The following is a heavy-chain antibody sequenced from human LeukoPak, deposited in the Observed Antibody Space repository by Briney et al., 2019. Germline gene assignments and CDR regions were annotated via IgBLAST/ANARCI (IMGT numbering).Heavy chain of an antibody. V-gene: IGHV1-2*02. CDR1: GYTFTGYY. CDR2: INPNSGGT. J-gene: IGHJ4*02. Sequence: ASVKVSCKASGYTFTGYYMHWVRQAPGQGLEWMGWINPNSGGTKYAQKFKGRVTMTRDTSISTAYMELSRLRSDDTAVYYCARLASGSYYVFDYWGQGTLVTVSS. CDR3: ARLASGSYYVFDY. D-gene: IGHD1-26*01.